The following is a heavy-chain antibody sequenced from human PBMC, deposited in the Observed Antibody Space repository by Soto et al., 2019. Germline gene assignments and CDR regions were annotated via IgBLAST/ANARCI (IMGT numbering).Heavy chain of an antibody. CDR2: ISATSTYI. Sequence: EVQLVESGGGLVKPGGSLRLTCAGSTFNFTSYSLNWVRQAPGKGLEWVSSISATSTYIFYAASVKGRFTISRDNAKNSVSLQMNSLRAEDTALYYCARVNSATGSMHFDHWGQGTLVTVSS. J-gene: IGHJ4*02. CDR1: TFNFTSYS. CDR3: ARVNSATGSMHFDH. D-gene: IGHD3-10*01. V-gene: IGHV3-21*01.